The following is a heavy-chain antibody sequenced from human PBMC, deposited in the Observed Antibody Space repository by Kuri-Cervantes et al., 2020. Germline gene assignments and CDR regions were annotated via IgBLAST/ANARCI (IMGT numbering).Heavy chain of an antibody. Sequence: GESLKISCAASGFTFSSYSMNWVRQAPGKGLEWVSYISSSSSTIYYADSVRGRFTISRDNAKNSESLQVNSLRAEDTAIYYCARAPYGERDIRFDYWGQGTLVTVSS. CDR2: ISSSSSTI. J-gene: IGHJ4*02. V-gene: IGHV3-48*04. CDR3: ARAPYGERDIRFDY. D-gene: IGHD4-17*01. CDR1: GFTFSSYS.